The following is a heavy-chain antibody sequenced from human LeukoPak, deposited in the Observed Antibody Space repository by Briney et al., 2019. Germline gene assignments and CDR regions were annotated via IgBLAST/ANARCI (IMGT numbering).Heavy chain of an antibody. Sequence: GGSLRLSCAASGFTFSSYEMNWVRQAPGKGLEWVSYISSGSTIYDADSAKGRFTISRDNAKNSLYLQMNSLRAEDTAVYYCARESIAVAGAPFDYWGQGTLVTVSS. J-gene: IGHJ4*02. CDR3: ARESIAVAGAPFDY. CDR2: ISSGSTI. V-gene: IGHV3-48*03. D-gene: IGHD6-19*01. CDR1: GFTFSSYE.